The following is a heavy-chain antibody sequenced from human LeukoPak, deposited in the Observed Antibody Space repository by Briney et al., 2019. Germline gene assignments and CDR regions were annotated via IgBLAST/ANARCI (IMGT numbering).Heavy chain of an antibody. J-gene: IGHJ4*02. CDR1: VYTFTSYD. Sequence: GASVKVSCKPSVYTFTSYDINWVRQATGQGLEWMGWMNPNSGNTGYAQKFQGRVTMTRNTSISTAYMELSSLRSEDTAVYYCARALEGRSHTLDYWGQGTLVSVSS. D-gene: IGHD3-10*01. V-gene: IGHV1-8*01. CDR3: ARALEGRSHTLDY. CDR2: MNPNSGNT.